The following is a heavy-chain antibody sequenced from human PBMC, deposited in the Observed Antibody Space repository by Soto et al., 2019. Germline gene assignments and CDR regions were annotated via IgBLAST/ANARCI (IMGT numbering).Heavy chain of an antibody. Sequence: EVQLVESGGGLVQPGGSLRLSCAASEFTFSGNWMHWVRQAPGKGLEWLANINEDGGEIYYVDSVKGRFTISRDNAQNSLYPHMNGLSAVDTAVYYCARELLRFAAFDLWGQGIMVTVSS. V-gene: IGHV3-7*01. CDR3: ARELLRFAAFDL. D-gene: IGHD2-15*01. CDR1: EFTFSGNW. CDR2: INEDGGEI. J-gene: IGHJ3*01.